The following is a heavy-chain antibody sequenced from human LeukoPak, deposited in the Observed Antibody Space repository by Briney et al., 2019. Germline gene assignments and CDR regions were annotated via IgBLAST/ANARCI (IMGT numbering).Heavy chain of an antibody. Sequence: GRSLRLSCAASGFTFSSSGMHWVRQAPGKGLEWVAVISYDGSNKYYADSVKGRFTFSRDNSKNTLYLQMNSLRAEDTAVYYCAKEYCSNSVCHSLDYWGQGTLVTVSS. CDR3: AKEYCSNSVCHSLDY. D-gene: IGHD2-8*01. CDR2: ISYDGSNK. CDR1: GFTFSSSG. V-gene: IGHV3-30*18. J-gene: IGHJ4*02.